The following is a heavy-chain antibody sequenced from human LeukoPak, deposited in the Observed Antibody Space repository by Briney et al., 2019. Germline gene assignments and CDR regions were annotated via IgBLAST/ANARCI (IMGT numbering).Heavy chain of an antibody. CDR3: ARRDPRLLWFGEFQH. J-gene: IGHJ1*01. Sequence: SETLSLTCTVSGGSISSSSYYWGWIRQPPGKGLEWIGSIYYSGSTYYNPSLKSRVTISVDTSKNQFSLKLSSVTAADTAVYYCARRDPRLLWFGEFQHWGQGTLVTVSS. V-gene: IGHV4-39*07. CDR2: IYYSGST. D-gene: IGHD3-10*01. CDR1: GGSISSSSYY.